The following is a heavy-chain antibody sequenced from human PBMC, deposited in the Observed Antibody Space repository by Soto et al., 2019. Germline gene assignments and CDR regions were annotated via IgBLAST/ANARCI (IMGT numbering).Heavy chain of an antibody. Sequence: GESLKISCKGSGYSFTSYWIGWVRQMPGKGLEWMGIIYPGDSDTRYSPSFQGQVTISADKSISTAYLQWSSLKASDTAMYYCARLLHTGYNKADGFDYWGQGTLVTVSS. D-gene: IGHD6-25*01. CDR1: GYSFTSYW. CDR3: ARLLHTGYNKADGFDY. V-gene: IGHV5-51*01. CDR2: IYPGDSDT. J-gene: IGHJ4*02.